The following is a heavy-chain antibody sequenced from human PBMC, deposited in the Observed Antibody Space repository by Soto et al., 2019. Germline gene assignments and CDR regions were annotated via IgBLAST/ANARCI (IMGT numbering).Heavy chain of an antibody. CDR1: GFTFSSYA. Sequence: PGWSLRLSCAASGFTFSSYAMHWVRQAPGKGLEWVAVISYDGSNKYYADSVKGRFTISRDNSKNTLYLQMNSLRAEDTAVYYCVRSSPFDYWGQGTLVTVSS. CDR2: ISYDGSNK. J-gene: IGHJ4*02. V-gene: IGHV3-30-3*01. CDR3: VRSSPFDY.